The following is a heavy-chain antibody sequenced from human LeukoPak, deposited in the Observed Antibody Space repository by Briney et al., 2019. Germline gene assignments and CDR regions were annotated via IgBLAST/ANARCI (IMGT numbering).Heavy chain of an antibody. CDR2: IRGAGYSDAP. D-gene: IGHD2-2*01. J-gene: IGHJ5*02. V-gene: IGHV3-73*01. CDR1: GFSFSGSA. Sequence: GGSLKLSCAASGFSFSGSAIHWVRQAPGKGLEWVGRIRGAGYSDAPAYVASVRGRFTISRDDSKSTAYLQMNSLKAEDTAVYYCTVPASGGNWFDPWGPGTLVTVSS. CDR3: TVPASGGNWFDP.